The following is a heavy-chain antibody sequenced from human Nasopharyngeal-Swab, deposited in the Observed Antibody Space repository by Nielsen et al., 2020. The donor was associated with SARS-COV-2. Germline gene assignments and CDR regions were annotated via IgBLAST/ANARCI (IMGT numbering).Heavy chain of an antibody. V-gene: IGHV1-18*04. J-gene: IGHJ4*02. D-gene: IGHD6-19*01. Sequence: ASVKVSCKASGYTFTGYYMHWVRQAPGQGLEWMGWISAYNGNTNYAQKLQGRVTMTTDTSTSTAYMELRSLRSDDTAVYYCARAVGQQWLVRRNYFDYWGQGTLVTVSS. CDR3: ARAVGQQWLVRRNYFDY. CDR2: ISAYNGNT. CDR1: GYTFTGYY.